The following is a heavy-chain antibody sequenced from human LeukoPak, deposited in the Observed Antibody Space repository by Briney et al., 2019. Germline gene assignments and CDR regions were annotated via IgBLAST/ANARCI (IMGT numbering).Heavy chain of an antibody. Sequence: PSETLSLTCAVYGGSFSGYYWSWIRQPPGKELEWIGEINHSGSTNYNPSLKSRVTISVDTSKNQFSLKLSSVTAADTAVYYCARGLFYDYIWGSYRPNWFDPWGQGTLVTVSS. CDR1: GGSFSGYY. CDR3: ARGLFYDYIWGSYRPNWFDP. J-gene: IGHJ5*02. V-gene: IGHV4-34*01. D-gene: IGHD3-16*02. CDR2: INHSGST.